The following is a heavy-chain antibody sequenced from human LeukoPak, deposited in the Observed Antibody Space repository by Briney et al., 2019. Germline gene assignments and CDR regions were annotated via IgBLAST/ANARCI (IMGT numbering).Heavy chain of an antibody. J-gene: IGHJ3*02. CDR2: IRYDGSNK. CDR1: GFTCSSYG. D-gene: IGHD1-7*01. CDR3: AKGGITGTRAVAAFDI. Sequence: GGSLRLXCAASGFTCSSYGMHWVCRAPGKGLESVAFIRYDGSNKYYADSVRGRFTISRDNSKNTLYLQMNSLRAEDTAVYYCAKGGITGTRAVAAFDIWGQGTMVTVSS. V-gene: IGHV3-30*02.